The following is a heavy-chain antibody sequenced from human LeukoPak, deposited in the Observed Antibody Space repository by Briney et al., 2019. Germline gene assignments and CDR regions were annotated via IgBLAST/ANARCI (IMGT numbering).Heavy chain of an antibody. J-gene: IGHJ6*04. CDR1: DFIFRSYG. CDR2: IYSDGST. Sequence: GGSLRLSCVASDFIFRSYGMHWVRQAPGKGLEWVSIIYSDGSTHYADSVKGRFTISRDNSKNTLYLQMNSLRAEDTAVYYCARLLYLLRYFDHWGKGTTVTISS. CDR3: ARLLYLLRYFDH. D-gene: IGHD3-9*01. V-gene: IGHV3-53*01.